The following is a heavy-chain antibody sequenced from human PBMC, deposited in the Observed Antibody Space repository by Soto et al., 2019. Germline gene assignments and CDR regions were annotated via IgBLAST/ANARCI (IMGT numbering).Heavy chain of an antibody. V-gene: IGHV4-61*01. CDR1: GGSVSSGSYY. CDR3: ARDGVRGVTYYYGMDV. J-gene: IGHJ6*02. D-gene: IGHD3-10*01. Sequence: SETLSLTCTVSGGSVSSGSYYWSWIRQPPGKGLEWIGYIYYSGSTNYNPSLKSRGTISVDTSKNQLSLKLSSVTAADTAVYYCARDGVRGVTYYYGMDVWGQGTTVTVSS. CDR2: IYYSGST.